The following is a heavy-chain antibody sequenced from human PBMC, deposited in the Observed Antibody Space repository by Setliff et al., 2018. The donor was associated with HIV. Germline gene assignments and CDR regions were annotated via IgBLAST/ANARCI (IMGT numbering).Heavy chain of an antibody. D-gene: IGHD2-8*02. CDR1: GASITTSSYY. CDR3: ARTRGAGGPFDI. J-gene: IGHJ3*02. V-gene: IGHV4-31*03. Sequence: SETLSLTCTVSGASITTSSYYWGWIRQPPGKGLEWIGYIYYSGSTYNNPSLKSRITMSIDTSKNQFSLKLSSVTAADTAVYYCARTRGAGGPFDIWGQGTMVTVSS. CDR2: IYYSGST.